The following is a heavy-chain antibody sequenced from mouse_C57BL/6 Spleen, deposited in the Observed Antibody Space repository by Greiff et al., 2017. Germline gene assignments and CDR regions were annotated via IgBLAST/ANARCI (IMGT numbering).Heavy chain of an antibody. V-gene: IGHV1-52*01. CDR2: IDPSDSET. Sequence: QVQLQQPGAELVRPGSSVKLSCKASGYTFTSYWMHWVKQRPIQGLEWIGNIDPSDSETHYNQKFKDKATLTVDKSSSTAYMQLSSLTSEDSAVYDCARGGFIQGDFDVWGTGTTVTVSS. J-gene: IGHJ1*03. D-gene: IGHD1-1*01. CDR3: ARGGFIQGDFDV. CDR1: GYTFTSYW.